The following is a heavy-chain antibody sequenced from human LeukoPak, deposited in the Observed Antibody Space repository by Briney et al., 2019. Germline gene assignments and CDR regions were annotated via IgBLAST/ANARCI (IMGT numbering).Heavy chain of an antibody. Sequence: SGTLSLTCTVSGDSINSLDLWSWVRQPPGKGLEWIGEIYYSGSTKYNPSLKSRITISVDTSKNQFSLNLRSVTAADTAVYYCAKNRLNSGGYPSFEYWGQGTLVTVSS. J-gene: IGHJ4*02. CDR2: IYYSGST. CDR3: AKNRLNSGGYPSFEY. CDR1: GDSINSLDL. V-gene: IGHV4-4*02. D-gene: IGHD3-22*01.